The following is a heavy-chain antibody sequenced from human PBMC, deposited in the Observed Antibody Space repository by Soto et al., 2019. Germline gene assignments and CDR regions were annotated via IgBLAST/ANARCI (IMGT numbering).Heavy chain of an antibody. V-gene: IGHV4-30-4*01. CDR3: ARRTVGYDSSGPLYYFDY. CDR1: GGSIRSGDYY. D-gene: IGHD3-22*01. CDR2: IFYIGST. J-gene: IGHJ4*02. Sequence: QVQLQESGPGLVKPSQTLSLTCTVSGGSIRSGDYYWSWIRQPPGKGLEWIGYIFYIGSTYYNPSLQSRVTISVDTSKNQFSLKLSAVTASDTAVYYCARRTVGYDSSGPLYYFDYWGQGTLVTVSS.